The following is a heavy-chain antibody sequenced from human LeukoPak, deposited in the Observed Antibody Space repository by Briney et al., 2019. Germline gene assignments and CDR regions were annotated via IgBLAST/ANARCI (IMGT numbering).Heavy chain of an antibody. CDR2: IRYDGSNK. D-gene: IGHD3-22*01. V-gene: IGHV3-30*02. J-gene: IGHJ4*02. CDR3: ARGPQDYYDSSGYYYY. Sequence: GGSLRLSCAASGFTFSSYAMHWVRQAPGKGLEWVAFIRYDGSNKYYADSVKGRFTISRDNSKNTLYLQMNSLRAEDTAVYYCARGPQDYYDSSGYYYYWGQGTLVTVSS. CDR1: GFTFSSYA.